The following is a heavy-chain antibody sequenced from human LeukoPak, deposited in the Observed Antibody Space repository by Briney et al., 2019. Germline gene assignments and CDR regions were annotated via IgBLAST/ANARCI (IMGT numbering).Heavy chain of an antibody. J-gene: IGHJ3*01. CDR3: AKGTVTLAGDDAFDV. Sequence: GGSLRLSCTASGFTFSSYAMNWVRQAPGKGLEWVSGISGSGARTYFAVSVKGRFTISRDNSRNTQYLQMNILRAEDTAVYYCAKGTVTLAGDDAFDVWGQGTMVTVSS. D-gene: IGHD6-19*01. CDR2: ISGSGART. V-gene: IGHV3-23*01. CDR1: GFTFSSYA.